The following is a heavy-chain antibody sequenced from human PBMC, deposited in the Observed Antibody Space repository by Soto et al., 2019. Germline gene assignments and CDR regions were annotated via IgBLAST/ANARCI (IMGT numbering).Heavy chain of an antibody. CDR1: GYSFTTYG. V-gene: IGHV1-18*01. Sequence: QVQLVQSGAEVKKPGASVKVSCKASGYSFTTYGTSWVRQAPGQGLEWMGWISDYNGNTNYEKKFQGRVTMTTDTSTRTAYMELKSLRSDDTAVYYCAREGYYSGSESYSPPRYYGMDVWGQGTTVTVS. CDR3: AREGYYSGSESYSPPRYYGMDV. J-gene: IGHJ6*02. CDR2: ISDYNGNT. D-gene: IGHD3-10*01.